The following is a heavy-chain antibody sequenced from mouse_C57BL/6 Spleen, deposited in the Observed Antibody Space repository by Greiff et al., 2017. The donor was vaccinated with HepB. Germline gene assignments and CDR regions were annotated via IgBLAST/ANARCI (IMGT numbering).Heavy chain of an antibody. CDR2: INPNNGGT. V-gene: IGHV1-22*01. D-gene: IGHD2-4*01. Sequence: EVQLQQSGPELVKPGASVKMSCKASGYTFTDYNMHWVKQSHGKSLEWIGYINPNNGGTSYNQKFKGKATLTVNKSSSTAYMELRSLTPEDSAVYYCAREGLRRDRFAYWGQGTLVTVSA. J-gene: IGHJ3*01. CDR3: AREGLRRDRFAY. CDR1: GYTFTDYN.